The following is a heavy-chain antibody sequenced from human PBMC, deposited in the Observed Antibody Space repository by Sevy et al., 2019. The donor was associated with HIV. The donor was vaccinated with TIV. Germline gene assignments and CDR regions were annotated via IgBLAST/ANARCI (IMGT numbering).Heavy chain of an antibody. CDR2: ISGSGGST. Sequence: GGSLRLSCAASGFTFSSYAMSWVRQAPGKGLEWVSAISGSGGSTYYADSVKGRFTISRDNSKNTLYLQMNSLRAEDTAVYYCAGGRYDSSGSFDAFDIWGQGTRVTVSS. J-gene: IGHJ3*02. CDR1: GFTFSSYA. V-gene: IGHV3-23*01. CDR3: AGGRYDSSGSFDAFDI. D-gene: IGHD3-22*01.